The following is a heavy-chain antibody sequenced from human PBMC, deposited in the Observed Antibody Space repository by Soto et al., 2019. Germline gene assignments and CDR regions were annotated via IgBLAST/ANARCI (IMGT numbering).Heavy chain of an antibody. V-gene: IGHV3-30*18. CDR2: ITYDGTYS. D-gene: IGHD2-15*01. J-gene: IGHJ6*02. Sequence: EQLVESGGGVVQPGRSLRLSCVGSGFDFRHFGMHWVRQAPGKGLEWVALITYDGTYSHYADVVKGRFTIARDDDTATVSLQMDNLTPEDTALYYDAKARGRSNLVNYYGLDVWGQGTPVTVSS. CDR1: GFDFRHFG. CDR3: AKARGRSNLVNYYGLDV.